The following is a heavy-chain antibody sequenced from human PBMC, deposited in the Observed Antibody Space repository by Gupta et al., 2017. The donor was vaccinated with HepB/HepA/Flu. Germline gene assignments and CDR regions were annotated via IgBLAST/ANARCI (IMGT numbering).Heavy chain of an antibody. CDR1: GFTFSSYG. V-gene: IGHV3-30*18. D-gene: IGHD1-14*01. CDR2: ILYDGSKK. J-gene: IGHJ4*02. Sequence: QVQLVESGGGVVQPGRSLRVSCAASGFTFSSYGMHWVHQAPDKGLEWVAVILYDGSKKYYADSVKGRFTISRDNSKNTLDLQMNSPRVEDSATYYCANTLSGEFDYWGQGIVVTVSS. CDR3: ANTLSGEFDY.